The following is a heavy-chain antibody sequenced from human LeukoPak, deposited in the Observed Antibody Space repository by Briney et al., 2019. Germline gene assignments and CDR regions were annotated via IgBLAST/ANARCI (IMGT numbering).Heavy chain of an antibody. V-gene: IGHV1-24*01. Sequence: ASVKVSRKFSGYTLTELSMRWVRQAPGKGLEWMGGFDPEDGETIYAQKFQGRVTMTEDTSTDTAYMELSSLRSEDTAVYYCATKRQFDWLSGLDYWGQGTLVTVSS. CDR3: ATKRQFDWLSGLDY. CDR2: FDPEDGET. J-gene: IGHJ4*02. CDR1: GYTLTELS. D-gene: IGHD3-9*01.